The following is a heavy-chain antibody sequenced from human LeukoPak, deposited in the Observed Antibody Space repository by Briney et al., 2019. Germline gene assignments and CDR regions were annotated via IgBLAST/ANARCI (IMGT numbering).Heavy chain of an antibody. V-gene: IGHV3-13*01. D-gene: IGHD4-17*01. J-gene: IGHJ4*02. CDR1: GFIFTKYD. CDR3: ARENLDYGDYAIDY. Sequence: SGGSLRLSCAASGFIFTKYDMHWVRHVTGRGLEWVSGIDRDGVTYYSDSVKGRFTMSRENGENSVYLHLNSLRAGDTAVYFCARENLDYGDYAIDYWGQGILVTVSS. CDR2: IDRDGVT.